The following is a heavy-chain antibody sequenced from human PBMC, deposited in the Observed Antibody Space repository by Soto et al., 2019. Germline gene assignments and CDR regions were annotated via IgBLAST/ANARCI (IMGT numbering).Heavy chain of an antibody. CDR1: GGTFSIYA. CDR3: ARDTEWRDIVVVVAATRSRNYYYYGMDV. CDR2: IIPIFGTA. V-gene: IGHV1-69*13. J-gene: IGHJ6*02. D-gene: IGHD2-15*01. Sequence: GASVNVSCKASGGTFSIYAIRWVRQAPGQGLELMGGIIPIFGTANYAQKFQGRVTITADESTSTAYMELSSLRSEDTAVYYCARDTEWRDIVVVVAATRSRNYYYYGMDVWGQGTTVTVSS.